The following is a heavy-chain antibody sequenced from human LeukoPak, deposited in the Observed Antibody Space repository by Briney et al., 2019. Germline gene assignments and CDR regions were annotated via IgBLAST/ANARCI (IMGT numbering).Heavy chain of an antibody. CDR2: IYYSGNT. J-gene: IGHJ4*02. Sequence: SETLSLTCSVSGGSMSPYYWSWIRQPPGKGLEWIGYIYYSGNTNYNPSLKSRVTISVDTSKNQFSLKLSSVTAADTAVYYCARQELNYGLLTGTDRSYFDYWGQGTLVTVSS. V-gene: IGHV4-59*08. D-gene: IGHD3-9*01. CDR1: GGSMSPYY. CDR3: ARQELNYGLLTGTDRSYFDY.